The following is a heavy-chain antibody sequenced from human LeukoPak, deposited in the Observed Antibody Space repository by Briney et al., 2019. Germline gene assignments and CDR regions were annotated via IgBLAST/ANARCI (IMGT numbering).Heavy chain of an antibody. Sequence: GGSLRLSCAASGFTFSTYAMSWVRQAPGKGLEWVSGISGSDGSTYYADSVKGRFTISRDNSKNTLYLQMNSLRAEDTAVYYCASRIQNYGDAFDIWGQGTMVTVSS. CDR2: ISGSDGST. CDR3: ASRIQNYGDAFDI. V-gene: IGHV3-23*01. D-gene: IGHD5-18*01. CDR1: GFTFSTYA. J-gene: IGHJ3*02.